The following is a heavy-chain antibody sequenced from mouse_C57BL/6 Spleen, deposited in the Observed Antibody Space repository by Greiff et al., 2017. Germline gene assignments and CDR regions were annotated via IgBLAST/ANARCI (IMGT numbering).Heavy chain of an antibody. CDR2: IYPGDGDT. J-gene: IGHJ2*01. D-gene: IGHD1-1*01. CDR3: ARGGSNYFDY. Sequence: VQLQQSGPELVKPGASVKISCKASGYAFSSSWMNWVKQRPGTGLEWIGRIYPGDGDTNYNGKFKGKATLTADKSSSTAYMQLSSLTSEDSAVYFCARGGSNYFDYWGQGTTLTVSS. V-gene: IGHV1-82*01. CDR1: GYAFSSSW.